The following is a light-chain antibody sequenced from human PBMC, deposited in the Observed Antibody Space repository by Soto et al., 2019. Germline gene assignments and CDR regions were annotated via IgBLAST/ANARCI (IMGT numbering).Light chain of an antibody. CDR3: CSYAGSSTLVV. V-gene: IGLV2-23*01. CDR2: EGS. CDR1: SSDIGSYNL. Sequence: QSALTQPASVSGSPGQSITISCTGTSSDIGSYNLVSWYQQHPGKAPKLMIYEGSKLPSGVSNRFSGSKSGNTASLTISGLQAEDEADYYCCSYAGSSTLVVFGGGTKLTVL. J-gene: IGLJ2*01.